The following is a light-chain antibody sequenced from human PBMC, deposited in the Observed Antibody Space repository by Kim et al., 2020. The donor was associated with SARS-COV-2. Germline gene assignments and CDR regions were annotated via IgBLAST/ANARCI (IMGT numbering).Light chain of an antibody. CDR3: QQYHSTPNT. J-gene: IGKJ2*01. Sequence: RATINCKSSQSVLYSSNNKNYLAWYQKKPGQPPKLLIYWASTRESGVPDRFSGSGSGTDFTLTISSLQAEDVAVYYCQQYHSTPNTFGQGTKLEI. CDR1: QSVLYSSNNKNY. CDR2: WAS. V-gene: IGKV4-1*01.